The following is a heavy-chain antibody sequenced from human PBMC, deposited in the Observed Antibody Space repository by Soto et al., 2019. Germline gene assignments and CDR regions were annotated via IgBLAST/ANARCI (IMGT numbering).Heavy chain of an antibody. CDR1: GFTFSSYG. J-gene: IGHJ6*03. V-gene: IGHV3-33*01. CDR2: IWYDGSNK. CDR3: ARDMVRGVNAYYYYYMDV. Sequence: VQLVESGGGVVQPGRSLRLSCAASGFTFSSYGMHWVRQAPGKGLEWVAVIWYDGSNKYYADSVKGRFTISRDNSKNTLYLQMNSLRAEDTAVYYCARDMVRGVNAYYYYYMDVWGKGTTVTVSS. D-gene: IGHD3-10*01.